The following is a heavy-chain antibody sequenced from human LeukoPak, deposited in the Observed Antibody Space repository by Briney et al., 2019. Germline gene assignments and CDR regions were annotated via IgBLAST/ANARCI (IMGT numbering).Heavy chain of an antibody. D-gene: IGHD6-13*01. J-gene: IGHJ6*04. Sequence: ASVKVSCTASGGTLSSYAINWVRQAPGQGLEWMGLIIPMYGTTYYAQEFEGRVAISADESTGTAYLEVSSLRSDDTAVYYCAREASGTRGYYYYGLDVWGGGTTVIVSS. CDR2: IIPMYGTT. CDR3: AREASGTRGYYYYGLDV. V-gene: IGHV1-69*13. CDR1: GGTLSSYA.